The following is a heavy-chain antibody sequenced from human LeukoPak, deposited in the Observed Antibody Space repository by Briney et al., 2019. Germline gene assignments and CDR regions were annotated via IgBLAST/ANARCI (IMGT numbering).Heavy chain of an antibody. Sequence: GGSLRLSCEASGFTFSAYAMHWVRQGPGKGLEWVAVISYDGGDKYYADSVKGRFTISRDNSKNTLNLQMNSLRAEDTAVYYCAKDLVGTSVTTWVYWGQGTLVTVSS. D-gene: IGHD4-17*01. CDR2: ISYDGGDK. V-gene: IGHV3-30*18. J-gene: IGHJ4*02. CDR1: GFTFSAYA. CDR3: AKDLVGTSVTTWVY.